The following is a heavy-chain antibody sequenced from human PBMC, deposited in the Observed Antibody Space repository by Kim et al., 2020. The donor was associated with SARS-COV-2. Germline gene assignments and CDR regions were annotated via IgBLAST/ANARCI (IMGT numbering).Heavy chain of an antibody. V-gene: IGHV3-30*18. CDR1: GFRFSDYG. CDR2: ISYDGLAT. D-gene: IGHD3-10*01. Sequence: GSLRLSCEASGFRFSDYGMHWGRQAPGKGLEWVAVISYDGLATFYADSVRGRFTISRDNSKTTLFLEMNGLKAEDTAVYFCAKLYGSRHSYSYFDYWGQ. CDR3: AKLYGSRHSYSYFDY. J-gene: IGHJ4*02.